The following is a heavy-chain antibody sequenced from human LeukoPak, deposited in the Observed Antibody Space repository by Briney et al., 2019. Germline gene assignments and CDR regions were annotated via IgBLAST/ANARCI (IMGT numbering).Heavy chain of an antibody. D-gene: IGHD1-26*01. CDR3: ARDWEGDWFDP. J-gene: IGHJ5*02. CDR2: IYTSGST. Sequence: SETLSLTCAVYGGSFSGYSWSWIRQPAGKGLEWIGRIYTSGSTNYNPSLKSRVTISVDTSKNQFSLKLSSVTAADTAVYYCARDWEGDWFDPWGQGTLVTVSS. CDR1: GGSFSGYS. V-gene: IGHV4-4*07.